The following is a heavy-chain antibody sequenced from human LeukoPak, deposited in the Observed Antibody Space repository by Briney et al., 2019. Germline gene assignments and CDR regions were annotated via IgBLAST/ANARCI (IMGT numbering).Heavy chain of an antibody. CDR2: INPNSGGT. V-gene: IGHV1-2*02. D-gene: IGHD1-26*01. CDR3: ARDLEGMSGSHNFDY. CDR1: GYTFTGYY. Sequence: GASVKVSCKASGYTFTGYYMHWVRQAPGQGLEWMGWINPNSGGTNYAQKFQGRVTMTRDTSISIAYMELSRLRSDDTAVYYCARDLEGMSGSHNFDYWGQGTLVTVSS. J-gene: IGHJ4*02.